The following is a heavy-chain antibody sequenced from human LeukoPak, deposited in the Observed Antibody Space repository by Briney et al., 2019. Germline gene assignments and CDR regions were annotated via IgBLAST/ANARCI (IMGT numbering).Heavy chain of an antibody. CDR1: GGTFSSYA. CDR2: IIPIFGTA. Sequence: SVKVSCKASGGTFSSYAISWVRQAPGQGLEWMGGIIPIFGTANYAQKFQGRVTITADESTSTAYMELSSLRSEDTAVYYCARALGGGSSSSGGFLYYYYYMDVWGKGTTVTVSS. CDR3: ARALGGGSSSSGGFLYYYYYMDV. V-gene: IGHV1-69*13. J-gene: IGHJ6*03. D-gene: IGHD6-6*01.